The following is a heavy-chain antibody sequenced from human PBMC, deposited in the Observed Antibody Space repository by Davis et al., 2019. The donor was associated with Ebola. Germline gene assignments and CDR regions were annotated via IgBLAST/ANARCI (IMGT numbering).Heavy chain of an antibody. CDR2: INPNSGGT. CDR3: ARGRGSMVQGVIRGYYYYGMDV. D-gene: IGHD3-10*01. V-gene: IGHV1-2*04. J-gene: IGHJ6*02. CDR1: GYTFTGYY. Sequence: ASVKVSCKASGYTFTGYYMHWVRQAPGQGLEWMGWINPNSGGTNYAQKFQGWVTMTRDTSISTAYMELSRLRSEDTAVYYCARGRGSMVQGVIRGYYYYGMDVWGQGTTVTVSS.